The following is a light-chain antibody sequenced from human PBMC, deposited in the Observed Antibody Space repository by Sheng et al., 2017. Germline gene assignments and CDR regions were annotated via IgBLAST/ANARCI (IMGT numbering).Light chain of an antibody. CDR3: QQRSNWPLT. CDR1: QSVSSS. J-gene: IGKJ4*01. CDR2: DAS. V-gene: IGKV3-11*01. Sequence: EIVMTQSPGTLSVSPGERATLSCRASQSVSSSQLAWYQQKPGQAPRLLIYDASNRATGIPARFSGSGSGTDFTLTISSLEPEDFAVYYCQQRSNWPLTFGGGTKVEIK.